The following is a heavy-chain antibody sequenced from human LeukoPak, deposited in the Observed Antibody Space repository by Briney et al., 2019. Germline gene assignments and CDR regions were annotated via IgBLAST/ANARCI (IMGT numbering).Heavy chain of an antibody. CDR2: IIPIFGTA. V-gene: IGHV1-69*13. Sequence: VASVKVSCKASGGTFSSYAISWVRQAPGQGLEWMGGIIPIFGTANYAQKFQGRVTITADESTSTAYMELSSLRSEDTAVYYCARSILVVPVVSHYNYGVDVWGQGSTVTVSS. D-gene: IGHD2-2*01. J-gene: IGHJ6*02. CDR1: GGTFSSYA. CDR3: ARSILVVPVVSHYNYGVDV.